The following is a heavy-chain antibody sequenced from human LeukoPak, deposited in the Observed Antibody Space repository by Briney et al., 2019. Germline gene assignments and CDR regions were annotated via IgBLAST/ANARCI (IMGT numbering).Heavy chain of an antibody. CDR2: ISYDGSNK. CDR3: ARGRYCSGGSCYGQDYYYYGMDV. CDR1: GFTFSSYA. J-gene: IGHJ6*02. Sequence: PGGSLRLSCAASGFTFSSYAMHWVRQAPGKGLEWVAVISYDGSNKYYADSVKGRFTISRDNSKNTLYLQMNSLRAEGTAVYYCARGRYCSGGSCYGQDYYYYGMDVWGQGTTVTVSS. D-gene: IGHD2-15*01. V-gene: IGHV3-30*04.